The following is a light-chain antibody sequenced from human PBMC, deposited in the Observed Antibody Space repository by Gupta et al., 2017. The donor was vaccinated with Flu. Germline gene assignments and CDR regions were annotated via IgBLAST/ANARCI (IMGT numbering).Light chain of an antibody. CDR3: QQYDNLPLT. V-gene: IGKV1-33*01. J-gene: IGKJ4*01. CDR1: RDITRY. Sequence: VGDRVTITCRASRDITRYLNWYQQKPGKAPKLLIYDASNLQAGVPSRFSGSASGTEFTFTISSLQPEDLATYYCQQYDNLPLTYGGGTRVDI. CDR2: DAS.